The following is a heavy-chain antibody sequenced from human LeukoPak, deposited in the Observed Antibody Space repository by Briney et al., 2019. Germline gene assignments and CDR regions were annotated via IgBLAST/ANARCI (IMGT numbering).Heavy chain of an antibody. CDR2: INPNSGGT. CDR1: GYTFTGYY. V-gene: IGHV1-2*02. J-gene: IGHJ4*02. D-gene: IGHD2-15*01. Sequence: ASVKVSCKASGYTFTGYYIHWVRQAPGQGLEWMGWINPNSGGTNYAQKFQGRVTMTRDTSISTVYMEPSRLRSDDTAVYYCARAQVEYCSGGRCYSGYWGQGTLVTVSS. CDR3: ARAQVEYCSGGRCYSGY.